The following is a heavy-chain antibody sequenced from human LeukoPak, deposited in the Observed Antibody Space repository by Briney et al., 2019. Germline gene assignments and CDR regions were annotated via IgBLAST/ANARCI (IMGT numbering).Heavy chain of an antibody. Sequence: GGSLRLSCAGSGFSFSGYSMNWVRQAPGKGLEWVSTITSSSSYIYYSDSVKGRFTISRDNAKNSLYLQMNSLRAEDTAVYYCARLYDDYTNGHFDSWGQGTLVTVSS. D-gene: IGHD4-11*01. V-gene: IGHV3-21*01. CDR2: ITSSSSYI. CDR1: GFSFSGYS. CDR3: ARLYDDYTNGHFDS. J-gene: IGHJ4*02.